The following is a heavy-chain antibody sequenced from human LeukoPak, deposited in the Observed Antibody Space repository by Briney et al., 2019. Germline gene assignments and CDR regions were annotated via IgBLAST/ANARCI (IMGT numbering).Heavy chain of an antibody. CDR2: ISGSGGST. V-gene: IGHV3-23*01. J-gene: IGHJ4*02. Sequence: GGSLRLSCAASGFTFSSYAMSWVRQASGKGLEWVSAISGSGGSTYYADSVKGRFTISRDNSKNTLYLQMNSLRAEDTAVYYCARTYFGSGNTLVHWGQGTLVTVSS. CDR3: ARTYFGSGNTLVH. CDR1: GFTFSSYA. D-gene: IGHD3-10*01.